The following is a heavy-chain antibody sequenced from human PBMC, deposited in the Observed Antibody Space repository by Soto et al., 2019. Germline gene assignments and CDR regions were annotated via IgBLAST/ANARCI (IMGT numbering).Heavy chain of an antibody. V-gene: IGHV5-10-1*01. CDR1: GYSFTSYW. D-gene: IGHD5-18*01. Sequence: GESLKISCKGSGYSFTSYWISWVRQMPGKGLEWMGRIDPSDSYTNYSPSFQGHVTISADKSISTAYLQWSSLKASDTAMYYCGSLGDTAMDLYDYYGMDVWGQGTTVTVSS. J-gene: IGHJ6*02. CDR3: GSLGDTAMDLYDYYGMDV. CDR2: IDPSDSYT.